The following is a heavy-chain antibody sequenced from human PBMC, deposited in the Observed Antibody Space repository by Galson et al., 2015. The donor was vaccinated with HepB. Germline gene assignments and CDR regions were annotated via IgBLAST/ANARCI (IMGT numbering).Heavy chain of an antibody. J-gene: IGHJ6*02. V-gene: IGHV1-24*01. D-gene: IGHD2/OR15-2a*01. CDR3: TTAPKYCTSTICHSGYLYGLAV. CDR2: FDPEDGKT. CDR1: GSTLRELS. Sequence: SVKVSCKVSGSTLRELSVHWVRQGRGYGFQWLGGFDPEDGKTIYAQSFQGRVTMTEDTSADTAYMDLSGLRSEDTAVYYCTTAPKYCTSTICHSGYLYGLAVGGQGTTVTVSS.